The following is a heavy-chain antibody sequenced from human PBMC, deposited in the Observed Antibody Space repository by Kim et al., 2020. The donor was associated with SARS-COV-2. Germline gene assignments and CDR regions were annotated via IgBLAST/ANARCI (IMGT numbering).Heavy chain of an antibody. Sequence: GGSLRLSCAASGFTFSSYAMSWVRQAPGKGLEWVSAISGSGSSTYYADSVKGRFTISRDNSKNTLYLQMNSLRAEDTAVYYCAKDRGYSSSWYGYYLDFWGQGTLVTVSS. CDR1: GFTFSSYA. D-gene: IGHD6-13*01. V-gene: IGHV3-23*01. J-gene: IGHJ4*02. CDR3: AKDRGYSSSWYGYYLDF. CDR2: ISGSGSST.